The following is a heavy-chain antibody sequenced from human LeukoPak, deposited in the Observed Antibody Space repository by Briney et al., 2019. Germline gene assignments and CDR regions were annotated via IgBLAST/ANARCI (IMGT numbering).Heavy chain of an antibody. Sequence: SQTLSLTCAISGDSVSSNSAAWNWIRQSPSRGLEWLGRTYYRSKWHNEYAVSVRSRITINADTSKSQFSLQLNSVTPEETAVYYCARGYSSGTPTNYFDYWSQGTLVTVSS. CDR2: TYYRSKWHN. J-gene: IGHJ4*02. D-gene: IGHD2-15*01. V-gene: IGHV6-1*01. CDR1: GDSVSSNSAA. CDR3: ARGYSSGTPTNYFDY.